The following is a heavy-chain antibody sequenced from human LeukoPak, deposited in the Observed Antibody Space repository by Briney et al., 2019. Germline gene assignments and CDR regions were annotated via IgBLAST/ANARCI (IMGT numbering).Heavy chain of an antibody. CDR3: VRAPGGSFDS. D-gene: IGHD3-16*01. J-gene: IGHJ4*02. Sequence: GGSLRLSCAASGFTFSSYSMNWVRQAPGKGLEWVSYISSGSSIIYYADSVKGRFTISRDNAKNSLYLQMNSLRAEDTAVYYCVRAPGGSFDSWGQGTLVTVSS. CDR1: GFTFSSYS. CDR2: ISSGSSII. V-gene: IGHV3-48*04.